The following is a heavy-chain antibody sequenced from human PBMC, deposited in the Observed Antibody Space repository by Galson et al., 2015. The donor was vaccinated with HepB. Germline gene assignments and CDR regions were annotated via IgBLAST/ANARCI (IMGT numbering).Heavy chain of an antibody. J-gene: IGHJ3*02. CDR2: INPSSGGT. D-gene: IGHD6-13*01. CDR3: TRGQQLPSGAFDI. CDR1: GYTFTNYF. Sequence: SVKVSCKASGYTFTNYFLHWVRQAPGQGLEWMAIINPSSGGTRYAQKFQGRVTMTRDTSTSTVYMDLSSLRSEDTAVYYCTRGQQLPSGAFDIWGQGTMVTVSS. V-gene: IGHV1-46*03.